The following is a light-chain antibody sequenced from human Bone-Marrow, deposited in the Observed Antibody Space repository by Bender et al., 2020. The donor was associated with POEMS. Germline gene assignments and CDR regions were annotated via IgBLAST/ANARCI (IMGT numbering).Light chain of an antibody. CDR2: ENN. V-gene: IGLV1-40*01. J-gene: IGLJ3*02. Sequence: SVLTQPPSVSGAPGQRVSISCTGSGSNIGAGYDVHWYRQLAGAAPKLLVYENNNRPSGVPGRFSGSKSGSTASLTISGLQADDEGDYYCCSYAGSRTFVLFGGGTKLTVL. CDR1: GSNIGAGYD. CDR3: CSYAGSRTFVL.